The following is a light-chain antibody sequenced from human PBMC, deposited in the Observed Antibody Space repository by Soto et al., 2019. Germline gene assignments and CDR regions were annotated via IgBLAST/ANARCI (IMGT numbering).Light chain of an antibody. V-gene: IGKV1-9*01. CDR1: QAISSY. J-gene: IGKJ5*01. CDR2: AAS. Sequence: EIQLTQTPSFLSASPVEIVSMTCRASQAISSYLAWYQQKPGRAPKLLIYAASTLQSGVPSRFSGSGSGTEFTLTITSLQPEDFATYYCQQLNSFPITFGQGTRLEIK. CDR3: QQLNSFPIT.